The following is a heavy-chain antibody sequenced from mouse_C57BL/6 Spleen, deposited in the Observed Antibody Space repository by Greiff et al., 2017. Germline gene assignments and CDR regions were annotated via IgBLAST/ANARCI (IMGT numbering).Heavy chain of an antibody. J-gene: IGHJ3*01. CDR2: IWSGGST. CDR3: ARGDYDFQFAY. D-gene: IGHD2-4*01. Sequence: QVQLQQSGPGLVQPSQSLSITCTVSGFSLTSYGVHWVRQSPGKGLEWLGVIWSGGSTDYNAAFISRLSISKDNSKSQVFFKMNSRQADDTAIYYCARGDYDFQFAYWGQGTLVTVSA. CDR1: GFSLTSYG. V-gene: IGHV2-2*01.